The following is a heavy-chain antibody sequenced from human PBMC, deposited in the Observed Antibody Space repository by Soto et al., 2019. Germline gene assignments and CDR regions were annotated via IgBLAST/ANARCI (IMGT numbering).Heavy chain of an antibody. CDR3: ARTAIPVDYYGSGSYSIDY. V-gene: IGHV1-69*13. Sequence: SVKVSCKASGGTFSSYAISWVRQAPGQGLEWMGGIIPIFGTANYAQKFQGRVTITADESTSTAYMELSSLRSEDTAVYYCARTAIPVDYYGSGSYSIDYWGQGTLVTVSS. D-gene: IGHD3-10*01. CDR2: IIPIFGTA. J-gene: IGHJ4*02. CDR1: GGTFSSYA.